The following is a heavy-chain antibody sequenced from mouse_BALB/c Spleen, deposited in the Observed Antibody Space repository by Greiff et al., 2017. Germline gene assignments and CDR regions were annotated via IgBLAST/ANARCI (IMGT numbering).Heavy chain of an antibody. CDR1: GFTFSSYG. CDR3: ARQDYYFDY. J-gene: IGHJ2*01. CDR2: ISSGGSYT. V-gene: IGHV5-6*01. Sequence: EVHLVESGGDLVKPGGSLKLSCAASGFTFSSYGMSWVRQTPDKRLEWVATISSGGSYTYYPDSVKGRFTISRDNAKNTLYLQMSSLKSEDTAMYYCARQDYYFDYWGQGTTLTVSS.